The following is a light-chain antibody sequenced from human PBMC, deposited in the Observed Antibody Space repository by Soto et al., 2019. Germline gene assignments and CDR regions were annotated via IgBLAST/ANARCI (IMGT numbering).Light chain of an antibody. V-gene: IGKV3-11*01. CDR3: HQRSSWPLT. Sequence: EIVLTQSPATLSLSPGERATLSCRASQSVSSFLAWYQHKPGRAPRLLIYDVSNRATGIPARFSGSGSGTDFTLTIRSVEPEDFAVYYCHQRSSWPLTFGGGNNVEIK. CDR2: DVS. J-gene: IGKJ4*01. CDR1: QSVSSF.